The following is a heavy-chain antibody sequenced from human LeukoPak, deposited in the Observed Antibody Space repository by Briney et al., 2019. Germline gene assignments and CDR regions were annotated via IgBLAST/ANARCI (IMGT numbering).Heavy chain of an antibody. D-gene: IGHD6-13*01. V-gene: IGHV1-2*02. CDR3: ARPPRRIAAAGTESRYFDY. CDR2: INPNSGGT. Sequence: GASVKVSCKASGYTFTGYYMHWVRQAPGQGLEWMGWINPNSGGTNYAQKFQGRVTMTRDTSISTAYMELSRLRSDVTAVYYCARPPRRIAAAGTESRYFDYWGQGTLVTVSS. CDR1: GYTFTGYY. J-gene: IGHJ4*02.